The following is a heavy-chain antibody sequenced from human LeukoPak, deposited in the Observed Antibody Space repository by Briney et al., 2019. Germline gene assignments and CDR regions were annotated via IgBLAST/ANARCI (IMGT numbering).Heavy chain of an antibody. Sequence: GASLQISCKGSGSIFTSYWIGWVRPLPGKGLGWMGIIYPGDSDTRYSPSFQGQVTISADKSISTAYLQWSSLKASDTAMYYCARHMGAIRGYFDYWGQGTLVTVSS. CDR3: ARHMGAIRGYFDY. V-gene: IGHV5-51*01. D-gene: IGHD1-26*01. CDR2: IYPGDSDT. CDR1: GSIFTSYW. J-gene: IGHJ4*02.